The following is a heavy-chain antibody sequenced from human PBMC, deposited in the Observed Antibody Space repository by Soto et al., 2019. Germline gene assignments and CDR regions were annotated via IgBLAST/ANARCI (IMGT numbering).Heavy chain of an antibody. CDR1: GASINNTSYY. Sequence: PSETLSLTCTVSGASINNTSYYWGWIRQSPGKGLEWIGNICYSGKTYYSPSLKSRVSISVDASRNQFSLRLSSVTAADTAVYYCGRPWGIGLTPPGPWGQGVLVTVSS. CDR2: ICYSGKT. D-gene: IGHD6-13*01. V-gene: IGHV4-39*01. CDR3: GRPWGIGLTPPGP. J-gene: IGHJ5*02.